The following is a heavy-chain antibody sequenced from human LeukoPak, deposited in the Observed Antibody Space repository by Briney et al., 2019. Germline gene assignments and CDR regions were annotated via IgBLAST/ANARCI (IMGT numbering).Heavy chain of an antibody. V-gene: IGHV3-7*01. CDR2: IKEDGSEK. J-gene: IGHJ4*02. CDR3: ARQRFCDY. D-gene: IGHD3-3*01. CDR1: GFTFRIYW. Sequence: GGSLRLSCAASGFTFRIYWMNWVRQAPGKGLEWVANIKEDGSEKYYVDSVKGRFTISRDNAKNTLYLQMDSLRAEDTAVYCCARQRFCDYWGQGTLVTVSS.